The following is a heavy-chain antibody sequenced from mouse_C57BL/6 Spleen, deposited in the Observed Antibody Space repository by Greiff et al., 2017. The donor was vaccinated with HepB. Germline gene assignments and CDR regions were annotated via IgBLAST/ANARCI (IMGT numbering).Heavy chain of an antibody. Sequence: QVQLQQPGAELVKPGASVKMSCKASGYTFTSYWITWVKQRPGQGLAWIGDIYPGSGSTNYNEKFKSKATLTVDTSSSTAYMQLSSLTSEDSAVYYCAREGLVYAMDYWGQGTSVTVSS. CDR1: GYTFTSYW. V-gene: IGHV1-55*01. CDR2: IYPGSGST. D-gene: IGHD3-3*01. J-gene: IGHJ4*01. CDR3: AREGLVYAMDY.